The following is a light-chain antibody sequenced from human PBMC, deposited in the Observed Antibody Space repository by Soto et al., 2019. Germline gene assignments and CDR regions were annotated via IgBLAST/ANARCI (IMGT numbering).Light chain of an antibody. J-gene: IGLJ2*01. CDR3: SSYTSSSTLV. V-gene: IGLV2-14*01. CDR1: SSDVVGYNY. Sequence: QSALTKPASVSVSPGQSITISCTGTSSDVVGYNYVSWYQQHPGKAPKLMIYEVSNRPSGVSNRFSGSKSGNTASLTISGLQAEDEADYYCSSYTSSSTLVFGGGTKLTVL. CDR2: EVS.